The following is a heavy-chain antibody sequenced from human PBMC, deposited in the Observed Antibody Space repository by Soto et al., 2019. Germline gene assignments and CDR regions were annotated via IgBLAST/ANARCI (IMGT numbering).Heavy chain of an antibody. J-gene: IGHJ6*02. D-gene: IGHD4-17*01. Sequence: PSETLSLTCTVSGGSISSYYWSWIRQPPGKGLEWIGYIYYSGSTNYNPSLKSRVTISVDTSKNQFSLKLSSVTAADTAVCYCARMALTTVTTYYYYGMDVWGQGTTVTVSS. CDR2: IYYSGST. CDR3: ARMALTTVTTYYYYGMDV. CDR1: GGSISSYY. V-gene: IGHV4-59*01.